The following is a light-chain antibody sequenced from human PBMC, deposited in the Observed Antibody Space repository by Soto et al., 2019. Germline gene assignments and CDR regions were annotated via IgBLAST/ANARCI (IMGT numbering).Light chain of an antibody. CDR2: GAY. V-gene: IGKV3-20*01. Sequence: EILSTHSSGGLSLSPVEIATLSCKSSQSVSSSYLAWYQKKPGQAPRLLIYGAYTRATGIPHTFSGSGSGTAFTLTISSLEPEDFAVYYCQKHGSSLTWTCGHG. J-gene: IGKJ1*01. CDR1: QSVSSSY. CDR3: QKHGSSLTWT.